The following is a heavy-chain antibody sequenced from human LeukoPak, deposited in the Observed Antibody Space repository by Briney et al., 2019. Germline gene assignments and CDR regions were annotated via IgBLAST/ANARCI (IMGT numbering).Heavy chain of an antibody. J-gene: IGHJ3*02. CDR1: GGSISSSSYY. CDR3: ARGVVVAANDAFDI. V-gene: IGHV4-39*01. Sequence: PSETLSLTCTVSGGSISSSSYYWGRIGQTPGKGLEWIRSIYYSGSTYYNPSLKSRVTISVDTSKNQFSLKLSSVTAADTAVYYCARGVVVAANDAFDIWGQGTMVTVSS. D-gene: IGHD2-15*01. CDR2: IYYSGST.